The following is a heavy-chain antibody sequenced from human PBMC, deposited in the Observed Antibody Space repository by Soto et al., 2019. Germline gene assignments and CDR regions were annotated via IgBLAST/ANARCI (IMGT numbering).Heavy chain of an antibody. J-gene: IGHJ4*02. Sequence: GGSLRLSCAASGFTFSSYGMHWVRQAPGKGLEWVAVISYDGSNKYYADSVKGRSTISRDNSKNTLYLQMNSLRAEDTAVYYCAKAERDNGDYEDYFDYWGQGTLVTVSS. CDR2: ISYDGSNK. D-gene: IGHD4-17*01. CDR1: GFTFSSYG. CDR3: AKAERDNGDYEDYFDY. V-gene: IGHV3-30*18.